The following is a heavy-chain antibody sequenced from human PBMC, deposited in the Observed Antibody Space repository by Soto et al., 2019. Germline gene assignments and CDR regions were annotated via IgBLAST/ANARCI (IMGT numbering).Heavy chain of an antibody. V-gene: IGHV4-28*01. J-gene: IGHJ4*02. CDR2: MYFSGST. CDR3: ARIRSRTVAIVDF. Sequence: LSLTCAVSGYSITSIHCWGWIRQPPGKGLEWIGDMYFSGSTHHNPSLKSRVTMSIDTSKNQFSLKVSSVTAVDTAVYYCARIRSRTVAIVDFWGPGTLVTVSS. CDR1: GYSITSIHC. D-gene: IGHD4-17*01.